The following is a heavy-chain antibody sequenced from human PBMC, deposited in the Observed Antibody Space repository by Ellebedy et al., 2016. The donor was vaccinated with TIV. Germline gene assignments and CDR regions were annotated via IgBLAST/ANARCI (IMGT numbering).Heavy chain of an antibody. CDR1: GGSFSGYY. Sequence: SETLSLXXAVYGGSFSGYYWSWIRQPPGKGLEWIGEINHSGSTNYNSSLKSRVTISVDTSKNQFSLKLSSVTAADTAVYYCARGRGTGRYYDSSGYRAFYFDYWGQGTLVTVSS. D-gene: IGHD3-22*01. CDR2: INHSGST. CDR3: ARGRGTGRYYDSSGYRAFYFDY. J-gene: IGHJ4*02. V-gene: IGHV4-34*01.